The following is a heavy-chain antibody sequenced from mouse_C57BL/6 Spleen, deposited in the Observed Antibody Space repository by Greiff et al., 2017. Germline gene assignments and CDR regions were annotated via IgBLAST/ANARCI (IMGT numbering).Heavy chain of an antibody. Sequence: VQLQQSGPELVKPGASVKIPCKASGYTFTDYNMDWVKQSHGKSLEWIGDINPNNGGTIYNQKFKGKATLTVDKSSSTAYMELRSLTSEDTAVYYCARRGTTVVATSGTMDYWGQGTSVTVSS. J-gene: IGHJ4*01. CDR1: GYTFTDYN. D-gene: IGHD1-1*01. V-gene: IGHV1-18*01. CDR2: INPNNGGT. CDR3: ARRGTTVVATSGTMDY.